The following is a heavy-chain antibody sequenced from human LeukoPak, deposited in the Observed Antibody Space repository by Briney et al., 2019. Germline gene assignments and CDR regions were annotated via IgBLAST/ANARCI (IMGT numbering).Heavy chain of an antibody. CDR3: ARRSSGPDY. V-gene: IGHV4-34*01. CDR2: INHSGST. CDR1: GVSFSGYY. D-gene: IGHD6-19*01. J-gene: IGHJ4*02. Sequence: PSETLSLTCAVYGVSFSGYYWSWIRQPPGKGLEWIGEINHSGSTNYNPSLKSRVTISVDTSKNQFSLRLSSVTAADTAVYYCARRSSGPDYWGQGTLVTVSS.